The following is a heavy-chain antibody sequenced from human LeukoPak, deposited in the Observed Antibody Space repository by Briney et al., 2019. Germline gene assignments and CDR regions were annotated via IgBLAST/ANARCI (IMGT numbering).Heavy chain of an antibody. CDR1: GGSIISTSYY. V-gene: IGHV4-39*01. J-gene: IGHJ6*03. CDR3: ARRGISQGYYMDV. D-gene: IGHD6-13*01. CDR2: IYYSGST. Sequence: SETLSLTCSVSGGSIISTSYYWGWIRQPPGKGLECIGTIYYSGSTYYNPSLKSRVTISVDTSKNQFSLKLSSVTAADTAVFYCARRGISQGYYMDVWGKGTTVTISS.